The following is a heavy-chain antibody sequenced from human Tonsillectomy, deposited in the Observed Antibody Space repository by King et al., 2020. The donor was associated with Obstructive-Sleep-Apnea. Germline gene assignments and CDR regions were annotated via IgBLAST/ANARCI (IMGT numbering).Heavy chain of an antibody. Sequence: QVQLQESGPGLVKPSQTLSLTCTVSGGSISSGNYYWSWIRQPPGKGLEWIGYIYYTGSAYYNPSLKSRVTISVDTSKNQFSLKVSSVTAADTAVYYCARDPRYDSSGSYYFDYWGQGTLVTVSS. D-gene: IGHD3-22*01. CDR3: ARDPRYDSSGSYYFDY. J-gene: IGHJ4*02. V-gene: IGHV4-30-4*08. CDR2: IYYTGSA. CDR1: GGSISSGNYY.